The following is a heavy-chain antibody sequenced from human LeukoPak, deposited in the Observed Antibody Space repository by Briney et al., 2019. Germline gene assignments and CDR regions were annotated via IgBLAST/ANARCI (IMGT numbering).Heavy chain of an antibody. J-gene: IGHJ6*03. CDR3: NIVVVPAANEGYMDV. D-gene: IGHD2-2*01. Sequence: SETLSLTCTVSGGSISSYYWSWIRQPPGKGLEWIGYIYYSGSTNYNPSLKSRVTISVDTSKNQFSLKLSSVTAADTAVYYCNIVVVPAANEGYMDVWGKGTTVTVS. CDR2: IYYSGST. CDR1: GGSISSYY. V-gene: IGHV4-59*08.